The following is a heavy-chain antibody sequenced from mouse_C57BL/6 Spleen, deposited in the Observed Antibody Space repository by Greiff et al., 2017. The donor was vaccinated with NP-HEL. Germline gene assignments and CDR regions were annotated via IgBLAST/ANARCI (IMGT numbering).Heavy chain of an antibody. V-gene: IGHV3-8*01. CDR2: ISYSGST. Sequence: DVKLVESGPGLAKPSQTLSLTCSVTGYSITSDYWNWIRKFPGNKLEYMGYISYSGSTYYNPSLKSRISITRDTSKNQYYLQLNSVTTEDTATYYCARREYYGSSHWYFDVWGTGTTVTVSS. D-gene: IGHD1-1*01. J-gene: IGHJ1*03. CDR1: GYSITSDY. CDR3: ARREYYGSSHWYFDV.